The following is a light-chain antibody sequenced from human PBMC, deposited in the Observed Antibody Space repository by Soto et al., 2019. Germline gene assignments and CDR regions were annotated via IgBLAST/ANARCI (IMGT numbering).Light chain of an antibody. J-gene: IGLJ2*01. Sequence: QSVLTQPPSASGTPGQRVTISCSGSSSNIGSNYVYSYQQHPGTDPKTLIYKNNKRPSGVPDRFSGSKSGTSASLTISGLRSEDEADYYCAACDDSQSCVVFGGGTKLTVL. CDR1: SSNIGSNY. CDR2: KNN. V-gene: IGLV1-47*01. CDR3: AACDDSQSCVV.